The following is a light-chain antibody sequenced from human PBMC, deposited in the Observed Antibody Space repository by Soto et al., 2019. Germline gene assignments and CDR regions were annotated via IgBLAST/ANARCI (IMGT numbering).Light chain of an antibody. Sequence: DIQMTQSPSTLSASIGARVTITCRASQSLDNCLAWYQQKPGKAPNLLIYDASTLERGVPSRFSGTGSGTEFTLTISSLQPDDFATYYCQQYHRSSITVGQGKRLEIK. CDR2: DAS. CDR1: QSLDNC. J-gene: IGKJ5*01. V-gene: IGKV1-5*01. CDR3: QQYHRSSIT.